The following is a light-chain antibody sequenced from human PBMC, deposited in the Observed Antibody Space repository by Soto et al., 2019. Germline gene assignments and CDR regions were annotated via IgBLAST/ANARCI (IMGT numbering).Light chain of an antibody. Sequence: DIQMTQSPPSLSASVGDRVTISCRTSQSVKHYLSWYQQKPGKAPKLLICAASTLQSGVPSRFSGSGSGTDFTLTISSLQPEDFATYFCQQSFSTPQTFGQGNRVELK. CDR2: AAS. CDR3: QQSFSTPQT. CDR1: QSVKHY. J-gene: IGKJ1*01. V-gene: IGKV1-39*01.